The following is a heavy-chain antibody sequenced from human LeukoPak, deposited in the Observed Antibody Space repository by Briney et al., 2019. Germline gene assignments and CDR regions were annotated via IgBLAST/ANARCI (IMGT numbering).Heavy chain of an antibody. CDR3: ARDRFLEWLFFY. Sequence: GGSLRLSCAASGFTFSSYAMHWVRQAPGKGLEGVAVISYDGSNKYYADSVKGRFTISRDNSKNTLYLQMNSLRAEDTAVYYCARDRFLEWLFFYWGQGTLVTVSS. J-gene: IGHJ4*02. V-gene: IGHV3-30-3*01. CDR2: ISYDGSNK. D-gene: IGHD3-3*01. CDR1: GFTFSSYA.